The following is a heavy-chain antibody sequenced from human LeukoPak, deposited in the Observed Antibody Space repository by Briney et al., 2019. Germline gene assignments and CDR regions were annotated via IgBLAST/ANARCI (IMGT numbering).Heavy chain of an antibody. D-gene: IGHD3-22*01. V-gene: IGHV1-2*02. CDR3: ARTPYYYDSSGYPFDY. CDR2: INPNSGGT. Sequence: GASVKVSCKASVYTFTGYYMHWVRQAPGQGLEWMGWINPNSGGTNYAQKFQGRVTMTRDTSISTAYMELSRLRSDDTAVYYCARTPYYYDSSGYPFDYWGQGTLVTVSS. J-gene: IGHJ4*02. CDR1: VYTFTGYY.